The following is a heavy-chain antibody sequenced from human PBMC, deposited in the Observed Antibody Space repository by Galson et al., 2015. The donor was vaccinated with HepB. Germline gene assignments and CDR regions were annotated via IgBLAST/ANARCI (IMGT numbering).Heavy chain of an antibody. Sequence: SLRLSCAGSGFTFSSYAMHWVRQAPGQGLEWVAVISYDGSNKYYADSEQGRFTISRDNSKDTMYLQMNILRAEDTAVYYCVKGRYSSSWILARDYFDYWGQGTLVTVSS. J-gene: IGHJ4*02. D-gene: IGHD2-2*01. V-gene: IGHV3-30*18. CDR3: VKGRYSSSWILARDYFDY. CDR1: GFTFSSYA. CDR2: ISYDGSNK.